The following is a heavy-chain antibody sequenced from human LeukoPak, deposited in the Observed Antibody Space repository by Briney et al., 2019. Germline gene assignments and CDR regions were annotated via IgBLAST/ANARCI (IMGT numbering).Heavy chain of an antibody. J-gene: IGHJ4*02. D-gene: IGHD3-16*01. V-gene: IGHV3-23*01. CDR2: ISDSGNT. Sequence: GGSLRLSCAASGFTLSSYAMSWVRQAPGKGLEWVSAISDSGNTCHADSVKGRFTISRDNSKNTLYLQMNSLRAEDTAVYYCAKDGRRGGESSFDYWGQGTLVTVSS. CDR3: AKDGRRGGESSFDY. CDR1: GFTLSSYA.